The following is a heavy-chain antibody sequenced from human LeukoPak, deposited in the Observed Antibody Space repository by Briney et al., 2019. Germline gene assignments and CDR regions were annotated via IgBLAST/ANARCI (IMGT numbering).Heavy chain of an antibody. V-gene: IGHV1-2*05. J-gene: IGHJ3*01. CDR3: GRSQNYHDRSGYSDDTLDV. CDR1: GYTFTDNY. Sequence: GASVKVSCKASGYTFTDNYIHWVRQAPGQGLELMGRFNLYSGGINYEQKYQGRGTMTRDTAITKAFVELRRLRSDDTGTYDCGRSQNYHDRSGYSDDTLDVWGHGTMITVSS. D-gene: IGHD3-22*01. CDR2: FNLYSGGI.